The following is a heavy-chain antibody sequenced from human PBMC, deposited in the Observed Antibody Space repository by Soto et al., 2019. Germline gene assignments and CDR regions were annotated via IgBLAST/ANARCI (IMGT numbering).Heavy chain of an antibody. V-gene: IGHV3-23*01. J-gene: IGHJ4*02. Sequence: GGSLRLSCAGSGFTFNNYGMTWVRQAPGRGLEWVSAISGSGGGRYYADSVKGRFTISRDNSKNTLFLQMNSLRADDTAVYYCAKLVDSGTNYWGQGTLVTVSS. CDR1: GFTFNNYG. CDR3: AKLVDSGTNY. CDR2: ISGSGGGR. D-gene: IGHD1-1*01.